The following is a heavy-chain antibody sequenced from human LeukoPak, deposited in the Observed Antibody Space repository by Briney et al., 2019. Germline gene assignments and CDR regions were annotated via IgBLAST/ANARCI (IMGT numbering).Heavy chain of an antibody. CDR1: GFTFSSYS. V-gene: IGHV3-48*01. CDR3: ARRTDFDY. D-gene: IGHD2-2*01. Sequence: GGSLRLSCAASGFTFSSYSMTWVRQAPGKGLEWVSYISSSSSTIYYADSVKGRFTISRDNAKNSLYLQMNSLRAEDTAVYYCARRTDFDYWGQGTLVTVSS. J-gene: IGHJ4*02. CDR2: ISSSSSTI.